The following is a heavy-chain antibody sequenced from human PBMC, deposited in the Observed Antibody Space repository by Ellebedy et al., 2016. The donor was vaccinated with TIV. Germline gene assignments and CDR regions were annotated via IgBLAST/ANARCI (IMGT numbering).Heavy chain of an antibody. D-gene: IGHD6-19*01. CDR2: SSSDWSST. CDR3: ARVEVGRSGPSYGIDV. J-gene: IGHJ6*02. CDR1: GFTFSNYW. V-gene: IGHV3-74*01. Sequence: PGGSLRLSCAASGFTFSNYWMHWVRQAPGEGLVWVSCSSSDWSSTYADSVKVRFTMYRDNAKNTLYLQMNSLRDEDTAVYYCARVEVGRSGPSYGIDVWGQGTSVTVSS.